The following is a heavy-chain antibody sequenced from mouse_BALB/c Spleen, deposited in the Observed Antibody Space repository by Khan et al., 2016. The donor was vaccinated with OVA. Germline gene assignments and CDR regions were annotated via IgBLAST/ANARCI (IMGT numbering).Heavy chain of an antibody. CDR3: ARQPYYHYNIMDY. CDR1: GFSLTTYG. J-gene: IGHJ4*01. Sequence: VQLVASGPGLAAPSQSLSITCTISGFSLTTYGVHWVRHPPGKGLEWLVVIWSDGTTNYNSALKSRLTITKDKSQRQVFLKMNSLQTDDTAIYFCARQPYYHYNIMDYWGQGTSVTVSS. D-gene: IGHD2-10*01. CDR2: IWSDGTT. V-gene: IGHV2-6-1*01.